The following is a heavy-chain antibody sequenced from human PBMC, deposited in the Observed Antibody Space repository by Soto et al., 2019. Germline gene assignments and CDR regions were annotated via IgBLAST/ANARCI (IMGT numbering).Heavy chain of an antibody. Sequence: QVQLQQWGAGLLKPSETLSLTCAVYGGSFSGYYWSWIRQPPGKGLEWIGEINHSGSTNYNPSLKSRVPISVDTSKNQCSLKLSSVTAADTAVYYCARGGGSGGLGYGMDVWGQGTTVTVSS. J-gene: IGHJ6*02. CDR3: ARGGGSGGLGYGMDV. CDR1: GGSFSGYY. CDR2: INHSGST. D-gene: IGHD3-10*01. V-gene: IGHV4-34*01.